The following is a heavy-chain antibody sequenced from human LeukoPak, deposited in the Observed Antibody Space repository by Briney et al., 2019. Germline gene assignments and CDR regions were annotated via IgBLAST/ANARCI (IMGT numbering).Heavy chain of an antibody. D-gene: IGHD3-9*01. Sequence: GGSLRLSCTVSGLSFSGFWMTWVRQAPGKGLEWLAEIKEDGSQKKYADSVKGRFTISRDNAKTSLYLQMNSLRAEDTALYYCAKDTRDILTGYYNTALDYWGQGTLVTVSS. J-gene: IGHJ4*02. V-gene: IGHV3-7*03. CDR2: IKEDGSQK. CDR3: AKDTRDILTGYYNTALDY. CDR1: GLSFSGFW.